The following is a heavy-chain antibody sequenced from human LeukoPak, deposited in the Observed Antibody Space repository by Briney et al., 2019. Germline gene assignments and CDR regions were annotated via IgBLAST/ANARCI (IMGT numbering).Heavy chain of an antibody. CDR2: IWYDGSNK. V-gene: IGHV3-33*06. Sequence: GGSLRLSCAASGFTFSSYGMHWVRQAPGMGLEWVAVIWYDGSNKYYADSVKGRFTISRDNSKNTLYLQMNSLRAEDTAVYYCAKPTYSSGWYYFDYWGQGTLVTVSS. CDR1: GFTFSSYG. J-gene: IGHJ4*02. CDR3: AKPTYSSGWYYFDY. D-gene: IGHD6-19*01.